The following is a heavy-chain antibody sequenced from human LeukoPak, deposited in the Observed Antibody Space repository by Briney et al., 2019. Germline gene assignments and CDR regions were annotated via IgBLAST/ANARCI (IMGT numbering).Heavy chain of an antibody. V-gene: IGHV3-23*01. Sequence: GGSLSLSCVASGFTFSSYAMSWVRQAPGKGLEWVSGISDTGGSTYYADSVKGRFTISRDNSKNTLYLQMNSLRAEDTAVYYCAKVRARGVLFDYWGQGTLVTVSS. CDR3: AKVRARGVLFDY. J-gene: IGHJ4*02. D-gene: IGHD3-10*01. CDR2: ISDTGGST. CDR1: GFTFSSYA.